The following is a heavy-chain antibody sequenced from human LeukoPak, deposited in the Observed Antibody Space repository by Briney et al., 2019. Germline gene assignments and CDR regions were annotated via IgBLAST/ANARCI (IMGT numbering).Heavy chain of an antibody. CDR3: ARQARLGYSYGYYYFDY. V-gene: IGHV4-34*01. Sequence: SETLSLTCAVYGGSFSGYYWSWIRQPPGKGLEWIGEINHSGSTNYNPSLKSRVTISVDTSKNQFSLKLSSVTAADTAVYYCARQARLGYSYGYYYFDYWGQGTLVTVSS. D-gene: IGHD5-18*01. J-gene: IGHJ4*02. CDR2: INHSGST. CDR1: GGSFSGYY.